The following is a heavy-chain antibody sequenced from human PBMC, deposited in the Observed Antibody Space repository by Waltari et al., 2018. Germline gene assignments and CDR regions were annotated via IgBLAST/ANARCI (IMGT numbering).Heavy chain of an antibody. CDR1: GYNFTTSW. CDR3: ARHVNYDILAVPYYFDY. D-gene: IGHD3-9*01. V-gene: IGHV5-51*01. Sequence: EVQLVQSGAEVKKPGESLKISCTGSGYNFTTSWIGWVRQMPGKGLEWMGIIYPGDSDTRYSLSFQGQVTISADKSIATAYLQWSSLKASDTAIYYCARHVNYDILAVPYYFDYWGQGTLVTVSS. J-gene: IGHJ4*02. CDR2: IYPGDSDT.